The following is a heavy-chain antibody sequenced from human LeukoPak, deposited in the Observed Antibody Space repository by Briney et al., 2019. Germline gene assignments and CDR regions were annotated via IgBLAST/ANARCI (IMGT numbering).Heavy chain of an antibody. CDR1: DGSISSYY. Sequence: SETLSLTCAASDGSISSYYWNWIRQPPGKGLEWIGNIYNSGSTDYNPSLKSRVTISVNLSKKLISLKLTSVTAADTALYYCARDKGPYWYFDLWGRGTLVTVSS. CDR2: IYNSGST. CDR3: ARDKGPYWYFDL. V-gene: IGHV4-59*01. J-gene: IGHJ2*01.